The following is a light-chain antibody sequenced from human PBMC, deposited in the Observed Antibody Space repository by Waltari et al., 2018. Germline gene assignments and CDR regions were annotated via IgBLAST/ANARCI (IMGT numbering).Light chain of an antibody. Sequence: QSVLTQPPSASGTPGQRVTISCSGSSSNIGSNTVNWYQQLPGTAPKLLIYSNNQRPSGVPDRFSGSKSCTSASLAISGLQSEDEADYYCAAWDDSLKTVIFGGGTKLTVL. V-gene: IGLV1-44*01. J-gene: IGLJ2*01. CDR3: AAWDDSLKTVI. CDR1: SSNIGSNT. CDR2: SNN.